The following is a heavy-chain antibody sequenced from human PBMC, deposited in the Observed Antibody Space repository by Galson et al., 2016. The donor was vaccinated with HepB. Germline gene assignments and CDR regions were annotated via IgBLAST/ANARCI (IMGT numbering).Heavy chain of an antibody. J-gene: IGHJ4*02. CDR2: ITGDRANA. Sequence: SLRLSCAASGFTFGTYTMHWIRQAPGEGLQWVSLITGDRANAYYADSVKGRFTISRDNRKNSLYLQMNSLRTEDTALYYCAKDPGGYSGLDYWGQGTLVTVSS. CDR3: AKDPGGYSGLDY. V-gene: IGHV3-43*01. D-gene: IGHD2-15*01. CDR1: GFTFGTYT.